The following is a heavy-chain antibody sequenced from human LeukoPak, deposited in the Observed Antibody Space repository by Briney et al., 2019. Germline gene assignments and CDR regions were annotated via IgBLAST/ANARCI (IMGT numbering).Heavy chain of an antibody. Sequence: SETLSLTCTVSGGSISSSSYYWAWVRQPPGKGLEWIGRVHYSGSTYYNPSLKSRLTISVDTSKNQFSLNLSSVTAPDTAVYYCAGPRREMPTIGDTYYFDYWGQGALVTVSS. V-gene: IGHV4-39*01. D-gene: IGHD5-24*01. J-gene: IGHJ4*02. CDR3: AGPRREMPTIGDTYYFDY. CDR2: VHYSGST. CDR1: GGSISSSSYY.